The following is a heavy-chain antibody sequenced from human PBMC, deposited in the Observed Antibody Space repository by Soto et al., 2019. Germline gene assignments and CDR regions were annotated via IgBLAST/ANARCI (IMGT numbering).Heavy chain of an antibody. CDR1: GGSFSGYY. Sequence: PSETLSLTCAVYGGSFSGYYWSWIRQPPGKGLEWIGEINHSGSTNYNPSLKSRVTISVDTSKNQFSLKLSSVTAADTAVYYCARANIVVVVAATLPYFDYWGQGTLVTVSS. D-gene: IGHD2-15*01. CDR2: INHSGST. CDR3: ARANIVVVVAATLPYFDY. J-gene: IGHJ4*02. V-gene: IGHV4-34*01.